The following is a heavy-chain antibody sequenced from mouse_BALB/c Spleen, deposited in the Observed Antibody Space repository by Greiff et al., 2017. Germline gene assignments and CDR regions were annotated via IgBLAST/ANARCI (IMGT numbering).Heavy chain of an antibody. D-gene: IGHD1-1*01. CDR2: INPNNGGT. Sequence: VHVKQSGAELVKPGASVKIPCKASGYTFTDYNMDWVKQSHGKSLEWIGDINPNNGGTIYNQKFKGKATLTVDKSSSTAYMELRSLTSEDTAVYYCARWDYGSRNWGQGTLVTVSA. CDR3: ARWDYGSRN. J-gene: IGHJ3*01. CDR1: GYTFTDYN. V-gene: IGHV1-18*01.